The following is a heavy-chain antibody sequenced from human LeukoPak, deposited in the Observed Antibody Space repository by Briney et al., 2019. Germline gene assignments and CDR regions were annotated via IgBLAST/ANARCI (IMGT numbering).Heavy chain of an antibody. Sequence: TGGSLRLSCAASRFTFSNYGMHWVRQAPGMGLEWVAVIWYDGSRKYYADSVKGRFTISRDNSKNTLYLEMSRLRVEDTAVYYCARDPDGLRGYSFAYFHSWGQGTLVTVSS. CDR1: RFTFSNYG. CDR2: IWYDGSRK. CDR3: ARDPDGLRGYSFAYFHS. D-gene: IGHD5-18*01. V-gene: IGHV3-33*01. J-gene: IGHJ4*02.